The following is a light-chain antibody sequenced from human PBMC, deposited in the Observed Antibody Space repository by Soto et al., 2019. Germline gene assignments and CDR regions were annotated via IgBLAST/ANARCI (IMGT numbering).Light chain of an antibody. CDR1: QSISRQ. Sequence: DIQMTQSPSTLSASVGDRVSITCRASQSISRQLAWYQQKPGKAPNRLIYQASNLEPGVPSRFTGSGSGTEFTLTISTLQPDDFATSYCLQYQRSWTFGQGAKLEV. CDR2: QAS. V-gene: IGKV1-5*03. CDR3: LQYQRSWT. J-gene: IGKJ1*01.